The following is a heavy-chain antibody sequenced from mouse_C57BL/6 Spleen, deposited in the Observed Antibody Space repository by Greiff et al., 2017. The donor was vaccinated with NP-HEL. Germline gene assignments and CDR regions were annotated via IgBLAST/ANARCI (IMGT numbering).Heavy chain of an antibody. Sequence: EVQLVESGPELVKPGASVKISCKASGYSFTGYYMNWVKQSPEKSLEWIGEINPSTGGTTYNQKFKAKATLTVDKSSSTAYMQLKSLTSEDSAVYYCARSGYGNYEDAMDYWGQGTSVTVSS. CDR2: INPSTGGT. CDR3: ARSGYGNYEDAMDY. J-gene: IGHJ4*01. D-gene: IGHD2-1*01. V-gene: IGHV1-42*01. CDR1: GYSFTGYY.